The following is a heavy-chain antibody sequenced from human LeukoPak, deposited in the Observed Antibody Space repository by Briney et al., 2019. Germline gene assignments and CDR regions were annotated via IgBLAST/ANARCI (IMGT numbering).Heavy chain of an antibody. J-gene: IGHJ4*02. D-gene: IGHD3-10*01. Sequence: SETLSLTCTVSGASISSTSYYWGWIRQPPGKGLEWIGSTYYRGTTYYNPSLKSRVTISVDTSKSQFSLKLSSVTAADTAVYYCARDYYYASGCWGYWGQGSLVTVSS. CDR3: ARDYYYASGCWGY. CDR1: GASISSTSYY. V-gene: IGHV4-39*07. CDR2: TYYRGTT.